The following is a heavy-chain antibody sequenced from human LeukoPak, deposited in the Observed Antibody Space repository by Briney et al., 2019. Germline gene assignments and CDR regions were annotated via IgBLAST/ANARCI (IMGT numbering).Heavy chain of an antibody. V-gene: IGHV3-64*01. J-gene: IGHJ6*03. D-gene: IGHD2-2*01. CDR2: ISSNGGST. Sequence: GGSLGLSCAASGFTFSSYAMHWVRQAPGKGLEYVSAISSNGGSTYYANSVKGRFTISRDNSKNTLYLQMGSLRAEDMAVYYCARGPSSRYQNAHYYYYMDVWGKGTTVTVSS. CDR3: ARGPSSRYQNAHYYYYMDV. CDR1: GFTFSSYA.